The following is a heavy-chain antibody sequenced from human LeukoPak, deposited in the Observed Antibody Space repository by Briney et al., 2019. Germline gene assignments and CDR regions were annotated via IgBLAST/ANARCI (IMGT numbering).Heavy chain of an antibody. D-gene: IGHD6-19*01. CDR1: GGTFSSYA. J-gene: IGHJ4*02. CDR2: INPNSGGT. Sequence: ASVKVSCKASGGTFSSYAISWVRQAPGQGLEWMGWINPNSGGTNYAQKFQGRVTMTRDTSISTAYMELSRLRSDDTAVYYCARGEYSSGWYYFDYWGQGTLVTVSS. V-gene: IGHV1-2*02. CDR3: ARGEYSSGWYYFDY.